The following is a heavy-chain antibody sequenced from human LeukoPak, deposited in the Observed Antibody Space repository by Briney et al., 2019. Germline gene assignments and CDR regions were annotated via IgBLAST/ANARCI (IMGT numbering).Heavy chain of an antibody. Sequence: SETLSLTCTVSGGSISSGRYYWSWIRQPAGKGLEWIGRIYISGSTNYNPSLKSRVTISVDTSKNQFSLKLSSVTPADTAVYYCASSSTFLYAFDIWGQGTMVTVSS. CDR2: IYISGST. CDR1: GGSISSGRYY. J-gene: IGHJ3*02. D-gene: IGHD3-16*01. CDR3: ASSSTFLYAFDI. V-gene: IGHV4-61*02.